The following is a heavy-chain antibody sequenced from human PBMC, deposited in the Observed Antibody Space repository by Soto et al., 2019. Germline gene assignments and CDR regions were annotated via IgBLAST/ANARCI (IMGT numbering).Heavy chain of an antibody. CDR2: VSVPSGDT. V-gene: IGHV1-18*01. D-gene: IGHD2-15*01. Sequence: ASVKVSCKASGYNFFSFGISWVRQAPGQGLEWVGWVSVPSGDTSSAQNFQGRVTVTTDTSTSTAYLEVGSLRSDDTAVYYCARTCRSGGSCYLEYWGEGTLVTVSS. CDR3: ARTCRSGGSCYLEY. CDR1: GYNFFSFG. J-gene: IGHJ4*02.